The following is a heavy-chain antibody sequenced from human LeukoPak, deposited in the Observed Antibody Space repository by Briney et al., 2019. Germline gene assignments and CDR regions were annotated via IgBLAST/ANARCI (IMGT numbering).Heavy chain of an antibody. Sequence: SETLSLTCAVYGGSFSGYYWSWIRQPPGKGLEWIGEINHSGSTNYNPSLKSRVTISVDTSKNQFSLKLSSVTAADTAVYHCARGQAAGATYYYDSSGYYPFDYWGQGTLVTVSS. J-gene: IGHJ4*02. D-gene: IGHD3-22*01. CDR3: ARGQAAGATYYYDSSGYYPFDY. V-gene: IGHV4-34*01. CDR1: GGSFSGYY. CDR2: INHSGST.